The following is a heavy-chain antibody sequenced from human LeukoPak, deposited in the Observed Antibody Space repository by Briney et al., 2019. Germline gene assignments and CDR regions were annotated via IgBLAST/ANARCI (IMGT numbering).Heavy chain of an antibody. CDR2: IYTSGST. V-gene: IGHV4-4*07. CDR1: GGSISSYY. Sequence: SSETLSLTCTVSGGSISSYYWSWIRQPAGKGLEWIGRIYTSGSTNYNPSLKSRVTMSVDTSKNQFSLKLSSVTAADTAVYYCARDLSAVALSPFPNFDYWGQGTLVTVSS. J-gene: IGHJ4*02. CDR3: ARDLSAVALSPFPNFDY. D-gene: IGHD2/OR15-2a*01.